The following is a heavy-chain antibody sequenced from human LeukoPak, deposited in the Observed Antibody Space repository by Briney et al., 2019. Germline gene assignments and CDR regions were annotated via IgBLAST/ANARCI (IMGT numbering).Heavy chain of an antibody. CDR2: ISYDGSNK. CDR3: ARDGVWGARGYFDY. CDR1: GFTFSSYG. V-gene: IGHV3-30*03. D-gene: IGHD3-16*01. Sequence: GRSLRLSCAASGFTFSSYGMHWVRQAPGKGLEWVAVISYDGSNKYYADSVKGRFTISRDNSKNTLYLQMNSLRAEDTAVYYCARDGVWGARGYFDYWGQGTLVTVSS. J-gene: IGHJ4*02.